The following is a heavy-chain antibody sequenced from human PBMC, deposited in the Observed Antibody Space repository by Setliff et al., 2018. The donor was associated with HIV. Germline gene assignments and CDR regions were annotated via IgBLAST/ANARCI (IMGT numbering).Heavy chain of an antibody. Sequence: GVLRLSCAAPGFIFSNYWMHWVRQAPGKGLVWVSRINSDGSSISYADSVKGRFTISRDNAENTLYLQMNSLRGEDTAVYYCARHSDWYGNDAFDIWGQGTRVTVS. CDR3: ARHSDWYGNDAFDI. CDR2: INSDGSSI. V-gene: IGHV3-74*01. CDR1: GFIFSNYW. J-gene: IGHJ3*02. D-gene: IGHD6-19*01.